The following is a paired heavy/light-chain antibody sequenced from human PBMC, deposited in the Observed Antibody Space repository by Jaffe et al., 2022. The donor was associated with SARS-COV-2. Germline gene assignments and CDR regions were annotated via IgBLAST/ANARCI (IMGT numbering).Heavy chain of an antibody. V-gene: IGHV3-53*01. CDR3: AREPLGRGIDYGVSPAVDYYYYGMDV. J-gene: IGHJ6*02. CDR1: GFTVSSNY. D-gene: IGHD4-17*01. Sequence: EVQLVESGGGLIQPGGSLRLSCAASGFTVSSNYMSWVRQAPGKGLEWVSVIYSGGSTYYADSVKGRFTISRDNSKNTLYLQMNSLRAEDTAVYYCAREPLGRGIDYGVSPAVDYYYYGMDVWGQGTTVTVSS. CDR2: IYSGGST.
Light chain of an antibody. J-gene: IGKJ5*01. Sequence: EIVLTQSPATLSLSPGERATLSCRASQSVSSYLAWYQQKPGQAPRLLIYDASNRATGIPARFSGSGSGTDFTLTISSLEPEDFAVYYCQQRSNWPITFGQGTRLEIK. CDR3: QQRSNWPIT. CDR2: DAS. CDR1: QSVSSY. V-gene: IGKV3-11*01.